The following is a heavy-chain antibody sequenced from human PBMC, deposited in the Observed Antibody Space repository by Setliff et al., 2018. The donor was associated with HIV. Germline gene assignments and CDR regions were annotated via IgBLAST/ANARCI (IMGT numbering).Heavy chain of an antibody. CDR1: GSSISSGYY. Sequence: SETLSLTCTVSGSSISSGYYWSWIRQPPGKGLEWIGYIYYSGSTKHNPSLKSRVTISLDTSKNQFSLKLTSVTAADTAVYYCARYSPRGYTLTGPYWGQGTLVTVSS. V-gene: IGHV4-61*01. D-gene: IGHD6-25*01. CDR2: IYYSGST. J-gene: IGHJ4*02. CDR3: ARYSPRGYTLTGPY.